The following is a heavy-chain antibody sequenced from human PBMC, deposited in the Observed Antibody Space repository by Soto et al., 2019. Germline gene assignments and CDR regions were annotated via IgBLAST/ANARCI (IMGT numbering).Heavy chain of an antibody. CDR1: GFTFTSYA. CDR2: ISGSGSNT. Sequence: GGSLRLSCTASGFTFTSYAMSWVRLTPGKGLEWVSAISGSGSNTFYADSVRGRFTISRDNSKNTVFLQMNNLRAEDTAVYLCARDRATFDYWGQGTRVTVSS. V-gene: IGHV3-23*01. D-gene: IGHD1-26*01. CDR3: ARDRATFDY. J-gene: IGHJ4*02.